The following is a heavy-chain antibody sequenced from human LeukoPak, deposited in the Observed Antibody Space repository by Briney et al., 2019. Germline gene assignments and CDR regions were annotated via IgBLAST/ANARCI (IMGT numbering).Heavy chain of an antibody. CDR1: GYTFTGYY. D-gene: IGHD4-17*01. CDR3: ATGDYGDYGGGALDI. V-gene: IGHV1-2*02. Sequence: ASVKVSCKASGYTFTGYYMHWVRQAPGQGLEWMGWINPNSGGTNYAQKFQGRVTMTRDTSISTAYMELSRLRSEDTAVYYCATGDYGDYGGGALDIWGQGTMVTVSS. J-gene: IGHJ3*02. CDR2: INPNSGGT.